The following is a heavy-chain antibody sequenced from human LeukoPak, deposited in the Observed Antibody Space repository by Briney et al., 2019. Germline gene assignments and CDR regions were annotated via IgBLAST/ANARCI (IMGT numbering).Heavy chain of an antibody. Sequence: PSQTLSLTCPLAGGSISSYYWSWIRHPAGKGLEWIGPIYTSGRTNNHPSLKTRVTMSVTTPQKQSSLKLGSVTAAQTAVYYCARENPSEAVAGTARAFDIGGQGTMVTVST. CDR2: IYTSGRT. D-gene: IGHD6-19*01. J-gene: IGHJ3*02. CDR1: GGSISSYY. V-gene: IGHV4-4*07. CDR3: ARENPSEAVAGTARAFDI.